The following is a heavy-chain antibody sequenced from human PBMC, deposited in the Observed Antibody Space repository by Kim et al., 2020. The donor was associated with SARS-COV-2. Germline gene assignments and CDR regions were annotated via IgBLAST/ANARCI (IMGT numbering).Heavy chain of an antibody. J-gene: IGHJ2*01. CDR3: ARGRGGYTFDWYFDL. Sequence: PSLASRVTISVDTAKQQFPLKLSSVTAAYTAVYYCARGRGGYTFDWYFDLWGRGTLVTVSS. D-gene: IGHD5-12*01. V-gene: IGHV4-39*06.